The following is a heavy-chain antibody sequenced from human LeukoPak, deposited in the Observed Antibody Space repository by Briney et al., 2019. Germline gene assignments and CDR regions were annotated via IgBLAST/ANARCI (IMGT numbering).Heavy chain of an antibody. CDR2: ISYDGSNK. CDR3: ARTLIQYSSGWYGMDV. V-gene: IGHV3-30-3*01. J-gene: IGHJ6*02. D-gene: IGHD6-19*01. Sequence: PGGSLRLSCAASGFTVSSNYMSWVRQAPGKGLEWVAVISYDGSNKYYADSVKGRFTISRDNSKNTLYLQMNSLRAEDTAVYYCARTLIQYSSGWYGMDVWGQGTTVTVSS. CDR1: GFTVSSNY.